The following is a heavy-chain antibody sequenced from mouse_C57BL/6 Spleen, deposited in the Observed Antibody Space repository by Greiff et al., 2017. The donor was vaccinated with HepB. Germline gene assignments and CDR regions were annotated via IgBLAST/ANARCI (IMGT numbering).Heavy chain of an antibody. CDR2: IRNKANGYTT. CDR1: GFTFPDYY. Sequence: EVQLAESGGGLVQPGGSLSLSCAASGFTFPDYYMSWVRQPPGKALEWLGFIRNKANGYTTEYSASVKGRFTISRDNSQSILYLQMNALRAEDSATYYCARYSRSLRLYALDYWGQGTSVTVSS. J-gene: IGHJ4*01. V-gene: IGHV7-3*01. D-gene: IGHD1-2*01. CDR3: ARYSRSLRLYALDY.